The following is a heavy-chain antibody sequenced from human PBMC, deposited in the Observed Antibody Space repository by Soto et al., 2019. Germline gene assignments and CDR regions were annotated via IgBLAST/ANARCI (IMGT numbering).Heavy chain of an antibody. CDR2: IYYSGST. CDR1: GGSISSSSYY. D-gene: IGHD6-13*01. Sequence: QLQLQESGPGLVKPSETLSLTCTVSGGSISSSSYYWGWIRQPPGKGLEWIGSIYYSGSTYYNPSLKSRVTISVDTSKTQFSLKLSSVTAADTAVYYCARRQWDRGIAAAGPLFDYWGQGTLVTVSS. CDR3: ARRQWDRGIAAAGPLFDY. V-gene: IGHV4-39*01. J-gene: IGHJ4*02.